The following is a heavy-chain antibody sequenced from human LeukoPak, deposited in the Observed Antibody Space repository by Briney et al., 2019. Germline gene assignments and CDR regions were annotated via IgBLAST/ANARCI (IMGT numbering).Heavy chain of an antibody. D-gene: IGHD2-2*01. CDR1: GFTFSSYG. V-gene: IGHV3-33*01. CDR2: IKYDGSKE. CDR3: ARDMWIGGYCSSASCSTFDY. J-gene: IGHJ4*02. Sequence: GGSLRLSCAASGFTFSSYGMHWVRQAPGKGLEWVAVIKYDGSKESYGDSVKGRFTISRDNSKNTLYPQMNNLRAEDTAVYYCARDMWIGGYCSSASCSTFDYWGQGTLVTVSS.